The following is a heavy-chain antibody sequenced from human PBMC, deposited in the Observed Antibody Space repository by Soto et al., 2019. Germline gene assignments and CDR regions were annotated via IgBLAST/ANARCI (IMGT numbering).Heavy chain of an antibody. D-gene: IGHD4-17*01. CDR3: AKAGHGDYRVFDH. V-gene: IGHV3-30*18. Sequence: GWSLRLSCAASGFNFNSYGLHWVRQAPGKGLEWVAIISYDGSNKYYADSVKGRFTISRDNSKNTLHLQMNSLRPEDTAVYYCAKAGHGDYRVFDHWGQGTLVTVSS. J-gene: IGHJ4*02. CDR1: GFNFNSYG. CDR2: ISYDGSNK.